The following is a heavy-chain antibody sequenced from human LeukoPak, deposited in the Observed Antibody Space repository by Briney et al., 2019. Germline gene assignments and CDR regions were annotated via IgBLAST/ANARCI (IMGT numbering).Heavy chain of an antibody. D-gene: IGHD3-22*01. V-gene: IGHV5-51*01. CDR3: ARAPLDSSGNHWGVWFDP. CDR2: IYPGHSDT. CDR1: GYSFSSYW. J-gene: IGHJ5*02. Sequence: GESLKISCKGSGYSFSSYWIGWVRQMPGKGLEWMGIIYPGHSDTKYSPSFQGQVTMSADRSINTAYLQWSSLKASGTAIYYCARAPLDSSGNHWGVWFDPWGQGTLVTVSS.